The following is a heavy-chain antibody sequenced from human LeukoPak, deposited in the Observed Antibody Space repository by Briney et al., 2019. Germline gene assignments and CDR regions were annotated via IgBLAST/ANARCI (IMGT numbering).Heavy chain of an antibody. CDR2: INHSGST. D-gene: IGHD6-19*01. CDR3: AREVAGNYYYYGMDV. V-gene: IGHV4-34*01. J-gene: IGHJ6*02. CDR1: GGSFSGYY. Sequence: SETLSLTCAVYGGSFSGYYWSWIRQPPGKGLEWIGEINHSGSTNYNPSLKSRVTISVDTSKNQLSLKLSSVTAAATAVYYCAREVAGNYYYYGMDVWGQGTTVTVSS.